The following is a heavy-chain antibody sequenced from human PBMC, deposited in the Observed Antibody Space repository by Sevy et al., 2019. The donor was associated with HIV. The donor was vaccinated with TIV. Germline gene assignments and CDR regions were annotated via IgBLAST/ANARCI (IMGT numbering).Heavy chain of an antibody. Sequence: SETLSLTCTVSGGSISISSYYWGWIRQPSGKGLEWIGSFYYSESTYYNPSLKSRVTISVGTSKNQFSLKLSSVTAADTAVYYCARAFRAVAGSYYFDYWGQGTLVTVSS. V-gene: IGHV4-39*01. CDR2: FYYSEST. CDR1: GGSISISSYY. CDR3: ARAFRAVAGSYYFDY. J-gene: IGHJ4*02. D-gene: IGHD6-19*01.